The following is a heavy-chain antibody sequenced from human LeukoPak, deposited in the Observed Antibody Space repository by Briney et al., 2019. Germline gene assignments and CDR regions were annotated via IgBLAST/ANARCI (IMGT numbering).Heavy chain of an antibody. CDR3: ASLRQLVEEFDP. CDR1: GGSISSYY. J-gene: IGHJ5*02. V-gene: IGHV4-34*01. D-gene: IGHD6-13*01. CDR2: INHSGST. Sequence: SETLSLTCTVSGGSISSYYWSWIRQPPGKGLEWIGEINHSGSTNYNPSLKSRVTISVDTSKNQFSLKLSSVTAADTAVYYCASLRQLVEEFDPWGQGTLVTVSS.